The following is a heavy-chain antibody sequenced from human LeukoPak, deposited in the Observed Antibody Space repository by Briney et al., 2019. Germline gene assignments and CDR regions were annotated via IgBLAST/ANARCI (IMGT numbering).Heavy chain of an antibody. Sequence: SKTLSLTCTVSGGSISSYYWSWIRQPPGKGLEWIGYIYYSGSTNYNPSLKSRVTISVDTSKNQFSLKLSSVTAADTAVYYCAGLIAVAGTGFDYWGQGTLVTVSS. V-gene: IGHV4-59*01. CDR1: GGSISSYY. J-gene: IGHJ4*02. D-gene: IGHD6-19*01. CDR2: IYYSGST. CDR3: AGLIAVAGTGFDY.